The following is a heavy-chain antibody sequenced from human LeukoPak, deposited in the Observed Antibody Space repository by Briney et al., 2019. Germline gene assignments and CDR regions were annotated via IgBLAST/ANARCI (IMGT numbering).Heavy chain of an antibody. CDR3: ASLPATFDFCSGTFDY. D-gene: IGHD3-3*01. J-gene: IGHJ4*02. V-gene: IGHV4-39*01. CDR1: GDSISSTTYY. CDR2: IYYSGST. Sequence: PSETLSLTCTVSGDSISSTTYYWGWIRQPPWKGLEWIGSIYYSGSTYYNPSLKSRVTISVDTSKNQFSLKLSSVTAADTAVYYCASLPATFDFCSGTFDYWGQGTLVTVSS.